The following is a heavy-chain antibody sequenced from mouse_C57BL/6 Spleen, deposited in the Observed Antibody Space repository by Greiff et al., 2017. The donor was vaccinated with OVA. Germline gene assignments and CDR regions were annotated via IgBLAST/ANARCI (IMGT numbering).Heavy chain of an antibody. V-gene: IGHV7-3*01. D-gene: IGHD1-1*01. CDR1: GFTFTDYY. Sequence: EVKLVESGGGLVQPGGSLSLSCAASGFTFTDYYMSWVRQPPGKALEWLGFIRNKANGYTTEYSASVKGRFTISRDNSQSILYLQMKALRAEDSATYYCARNYYGSSQGLWYFDVWGTGTTVTVSS. J-gene: IGHJ1*03. CDR2: IRNKANGYTT. CDR3: ARNYYGSSQGLWYFDV.